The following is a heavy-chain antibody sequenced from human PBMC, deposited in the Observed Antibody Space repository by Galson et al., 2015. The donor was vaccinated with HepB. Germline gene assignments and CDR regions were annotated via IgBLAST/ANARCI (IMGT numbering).Heavy chain of an antibody. CDR1: GFSLSSSGVG. J-gene: IGHJ4*01. D-gene: IGHD3-10*01. Sequence: PALVKPTQTLTLTCTFSGFSLSSSGVGVGWIRQPPGKALEWLTLIYWDEEKRYRPSLKNRVIITKDTSRNQVVLTMTNMDPVDTATYYCAHRRVGYGSGSIVYWGHGRMVTGSS. V-gene: IGHV2-5*02. CDR2: IYWDEEK. CDR3: AHRRVGYGSGSIVY.